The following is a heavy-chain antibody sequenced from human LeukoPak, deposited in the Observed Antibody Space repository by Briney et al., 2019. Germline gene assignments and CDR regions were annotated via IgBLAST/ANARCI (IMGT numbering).Heavy chain of an antibody. J-gene: IGHJ4*02. D-gene: IGHD4-17*01. Sequence: PGRSLRLSCAASGFTFSSYGMHWVRQAPGTGLEWVAVMSYDGSNKYYAGSVKGRFTISRDNSMNTLYLQMNSLRAEDTAVYYCAKGYGYFDYWGQGTLVTVSS. CDR2: MSYDGSNK. CDR1: GFTFSSYG. CDR3: AKGYGYFDY. V-gene: IGHV3-30*18.